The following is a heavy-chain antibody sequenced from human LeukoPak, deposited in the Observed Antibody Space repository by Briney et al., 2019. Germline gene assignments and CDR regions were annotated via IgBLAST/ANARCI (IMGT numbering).Heavy chain of an antibody. J-gene: IGHJ4*02. Sequence: GGSLRLSCAASGLTFSRYAMSWVRQAPAKGLEWVSVISGSGENTHYADSVKGRFTISRDNSKNTLYLQMNSLRAEDTAVYYCARDLRGYSGYDSDFWGQGTLVTVSS. V-gene: IGHV3-23*01. CDR2: ISGSGENT. CDR1: GLTFSRYA. CDR3: ARDLRGYSGYDSDF. D-gene: IGHD5-12*01.